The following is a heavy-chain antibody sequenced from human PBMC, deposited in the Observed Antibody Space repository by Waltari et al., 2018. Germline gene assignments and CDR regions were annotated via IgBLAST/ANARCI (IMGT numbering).Heavy chain of an antibody. CDR1: GGSISSSSYY. J-gene: IGHJ4*02. Sequence: QLQLQESGPGLVKPSETLSLTCTVSGGSISSSSYYWGWIRQPPGKGLEWIGSIYYSGSTYYNPSLKSRVTISVDTSKNQFSLKLSSVTAADTAVYYCARVGGVEDIVVVPAANFDYWGQGTLVTVSS. V-gene: IGHV4-39*07. CDR3: ARVGGVEDIVVVPAANFDY. D-gene: IGHD2-2*01. CDR2: IYYSGST.